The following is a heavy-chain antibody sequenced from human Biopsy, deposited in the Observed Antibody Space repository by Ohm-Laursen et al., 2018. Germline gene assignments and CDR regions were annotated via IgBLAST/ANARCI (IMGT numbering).Heavy chain of an antibody. Sequence: SLRLSCAASGFTSTDYDISWVRHVPGQGLEWLALISPSPTTIYYADSVRGRFFISRDDAKNSVSLEMSSLRADDTALYFCARNVRLEMTDHSGVTTYSRYFAMDAWGRGTTVTVSS. V-gene: IGHV3-11*01. CDR2: ISPSPTTI. CDR1: GFTSTDYD. J-gene: IGHJ6*02. CDR3: ARNVRLEMTDHSGVTTYSRYFAMDA. D-gene: IGHD1-1*01.